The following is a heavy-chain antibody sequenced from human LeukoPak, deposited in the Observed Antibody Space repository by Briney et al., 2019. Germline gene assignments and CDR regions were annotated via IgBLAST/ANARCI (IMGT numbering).Heavy chain of an antibody. CDR2: INHSGST. J-gene: IGHJ4*02. V-gene: IGHV4-34*01. Sequence: SETLSLTCAVYGGSFSGYYWSWIRQPPGKGLEWIGGINHSGSTNYNPSLKSRVTISVDTSKNQFSLKLSSVTAADTAVYYCAGRRDGYNSYIDYWGQGTLVTVSS. CDR3: AGRRDGYNSYIDY. CDR1: GGSFSGYY. D-gene: IGHD5-24*01.